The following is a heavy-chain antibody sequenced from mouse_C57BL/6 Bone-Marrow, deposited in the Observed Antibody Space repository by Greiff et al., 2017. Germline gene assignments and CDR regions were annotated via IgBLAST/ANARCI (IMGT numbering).Heavy chain of an antibody. CDR2: IDPEDGET. CDR3: ARGTTVVGAY. CDR1: GFNIKDYY. V-gene: IGHV14-2*01. D-gene: IGHD1-1*01. J-gene: IGHJ3*01. Sequence: VQLQQSGAELVKPGASVKLSCTASGFNIKDYYMHWVKQRTEQGLEWIGRIDPEDGETKYAPKFQGKATITADTSSNTAYLQLSSLTSGDTAVYYCARGTTVVGAYWGQGTLVTVSA.